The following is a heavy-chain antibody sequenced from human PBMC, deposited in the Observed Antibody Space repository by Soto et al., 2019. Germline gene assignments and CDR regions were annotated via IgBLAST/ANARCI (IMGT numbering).Heavy chain of an antibody. D-gene: IGHD3-16*01. J-gene: IGHJ4*02. Sequence: EVQLLESGGGLVQPGGSLRLSCAASGFTFSSYAMSWVRQAPGKGLGWVSAISGSGGSTYYADSVKGRFTISRDNSKNTLYLQMNSLRAEDTAVYYCAKDRGGQETCFDYWGQGTLVTVSS. CDR2: ISGSGGST. CDR3: AKDRGGQETCFDY. V-gene: IGHV3-23*01. CDR1: GFTFSSYA.